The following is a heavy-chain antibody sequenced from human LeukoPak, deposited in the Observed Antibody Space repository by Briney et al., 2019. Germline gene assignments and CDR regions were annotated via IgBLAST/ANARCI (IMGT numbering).Heavy chain of an antibody. V-gene: IGHV1-18*01. CDR1: GYTFTSYA. D-gene: IGHD6-19*01. Sequence: ASVKVSCKASGYTFTSYAISWVRQAPGQGLDWMGWISLYNPKTSYAQKFQGRVTMTTDTSTSTAYMELRSLRSDDTAVYYCARLGVAGDPSSAEYFQHWGQATLLTVSS. J-gene: IGHJ1*01. CDR2: ISLYNPKT. CDR3: ARLGVAGDPSSAEYFQH.